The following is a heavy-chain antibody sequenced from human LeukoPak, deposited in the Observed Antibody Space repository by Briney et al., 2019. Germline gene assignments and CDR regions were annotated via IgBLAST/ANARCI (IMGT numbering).Heavy chain of an antibody. V-gene: IGHV3-43*02. CDR2: ISEDGDT. Sequence: VGSLRLSCAASGFTFGNFAMHRVRQAPGKGLEWVSLISEDGDTYYGDSVKGRFTVSRDNSKNSLYLQMNSLRTEDTGLYYCARVRTAMEIGAYWGQGTLVTVSS. CDR3: ARVRTAMEIGAY. D-gene: IGHD5-18*01. J-gene: IGHJ4*02. CDR1: GFTFGNFA.